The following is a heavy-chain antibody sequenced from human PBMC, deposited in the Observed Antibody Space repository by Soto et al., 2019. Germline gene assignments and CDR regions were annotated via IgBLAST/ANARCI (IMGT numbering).Heavy chain of an antibody. CDR3: AKDGSPGYDILTGPYGMDV. D-gene: IGHD3-9*01. Sequence: XGSLLLSCAASGFTFSSYAMSWVRQAPGKGLEWVSAISGSGGSTYYADSVKGRFTISRDNSKNTLYLQMNSLRAEDTAVYYCAKDGSPGYDILTGPYGMDVWGQGTTVTVSS. V-gene: IGHV3-23*01. CDR1: GFTFSSYA. J-gene: IGHJ6*02. CDR2: ISGSGGST.